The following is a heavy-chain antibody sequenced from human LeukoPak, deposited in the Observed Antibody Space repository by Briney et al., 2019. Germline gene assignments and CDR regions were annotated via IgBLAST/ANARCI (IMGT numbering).Heavy chain of an antibody. Sequence: SETLSLTCTVSGGSISSGGYYWSWIRQHPGKGLEWIGYIYYSGSTYYNPSLKSRVTISVDTSKNQFFLKLSSVTAADTAVYYCARVSEYYDSSGYYYFDYWGQGTLVTVSS. J-gene: IGHJ4*02. CDR3: ARVSEYYDSSGYYYFDY. D-gene: IGHD3-22*01. V-gene: IGHV4-31*03. CDR1: GGSISSGGYY. CDR2: IYYSGST.